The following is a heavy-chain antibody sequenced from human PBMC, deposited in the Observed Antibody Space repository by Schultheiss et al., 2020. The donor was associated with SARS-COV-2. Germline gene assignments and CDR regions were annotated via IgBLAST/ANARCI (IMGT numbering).Heavy chain of an antibody. CDR1: GFTFSSYA. D-gene: IGHD1-14*01. CDR2: ISSSSSYI. J-gene: IGHJ6*02. Sequence: GGSLRLSCAASGFTFSSYAMSWVRQAPGKGLEWVSSISSSSSYIYYADSVKGRFTISRDNAKNSLYLQMNSLRAEDTAVYYCARDGDPTGENYYYYYGMDVWGQGTTVTVSS. V-gene: IGHV3-21*01. CDR3: ARDGDPTGENYYYYYGMDV.